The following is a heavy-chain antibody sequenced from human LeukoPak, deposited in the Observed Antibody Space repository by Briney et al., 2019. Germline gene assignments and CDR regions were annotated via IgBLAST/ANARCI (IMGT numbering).Heavy chain of an antibody. Sequence: SETLSLTCTVSGGSISSSSYYWGWIRQPPGKGLEWIGSIYYSGSTYYNPSLKSRVTMSVDTSKNQFSLKLSSVTAADTAVYYCARDTGAYCGGDCYWYWFDPWGQGTLVTVSS. D-gene: IGHD2-21*02. CDR2: IYYSGST. CDR1: GGSISSSSYY. J-gene: IGHJ5*02. CDR3: ARDTGAYCGGDCYWYWFDP. V-gene: IGHV4-39*07.